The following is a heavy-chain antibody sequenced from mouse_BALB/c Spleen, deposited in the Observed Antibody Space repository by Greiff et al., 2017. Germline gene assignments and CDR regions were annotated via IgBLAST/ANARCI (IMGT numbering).Heavy chain of an antibody. CDR2: ISSGGST. CDR3: AREDDGYHGGYFDY. J-gene: IGHJ2*01. Sequence: EVKLMESGGGLVKPGGSLKLSCAASGFTFSSYAMSWVRQTPEKRLEWVASISSGGSTYYPDSVKGRFTISRDNARNILYLQMSSLRSEDTAMYYCAREDDGYHGGYFDYWGQGTTLTVSS. CDR1: GFTFSSYA. V-gene: IGHV5-6-5*01. D-gene: IGHD2-3*01.